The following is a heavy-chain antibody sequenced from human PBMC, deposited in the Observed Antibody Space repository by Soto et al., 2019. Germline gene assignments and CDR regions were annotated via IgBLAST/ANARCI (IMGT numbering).Heavy chain of an antibody. J-gene: IGHJ4*02. Sequence: QVQLVQSGAEVKKPGASVKVSCKASGYTFTSYGISWVRQAPGQGLEWMGWISAYNGNTNYAEKLQGRVTMTTDTSTSTAYMELRSMSSDDTAVYYCAGGWCGEFVYYFDYWGQGTLVTVSS. CDR2: ISAYNGNT. V-gene: IGHV1-18*01. CDR1: GYTFTSYG. D-gene: IGHD3-10*01. CDR3: AGGWCGEFVYYFDY.